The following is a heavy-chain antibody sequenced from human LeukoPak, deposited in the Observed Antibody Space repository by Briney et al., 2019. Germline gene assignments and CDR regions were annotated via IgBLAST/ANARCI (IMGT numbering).Heavy chain of an antibody. CDR1: DFMSTRHY. CDR2: ISGYNAKS. Sequence: GASAKVSCKASDFMSTRHYITWGRHAPAQGLQWMGSISGYNAKSNDAQKFQGRVTMTIDAYTSTVYMEMRSLRSDDAAVYYCSRDLVRDKWPPVELDRWGQGTMVTVSS. D-gene: IGHD5-24*01. CDR3: SRDLVRDKWPPVELDR. V-gene: IGHV1-18*04. J-gene: IGHJ5*02.